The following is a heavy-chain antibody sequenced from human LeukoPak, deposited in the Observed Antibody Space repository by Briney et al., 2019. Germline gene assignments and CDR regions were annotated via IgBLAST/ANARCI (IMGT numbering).Heavy chain of an antibody. CDR2: INPNSGGT. J-gene: IGHJ4*02. V-gene: IGHV1-2*02. CDR1: GYTFTGYY. D-gene: IGHD6-19*01. Sequence: ASVKVSCKASGYTFTGYYMHWLRQAPGQGLEWMGWINPNSGGTNYAQKFQGRVTMTRDTSISTAYMELSRLRSDDTAVYYCARGSRTVAGILGYWGQGTLVTVSS. CDR3: ARGSRTVAGILGY.